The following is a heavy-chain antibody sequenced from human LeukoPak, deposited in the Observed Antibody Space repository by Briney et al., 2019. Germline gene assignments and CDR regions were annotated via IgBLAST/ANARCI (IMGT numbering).Heavy chain of an antibody. Sequence: SETLSLTCAVYGGSFSGYYWSWIRQPPGKGLEWIGEINHSGSTNYNPSLKSRVTMSVDTSKNQFSLKLSSVTAADTAVYYCARGLTVLRYFDWLLSARAFDIWGQGTMVTVSS. V-gene: IGHV4-34*01. CDR1: GGSFSGYY. CDR3: ARGLTVLRYFDWLLSARAFDI. D-gene: IGHD3-9*01. CDR2: INHSGST. J-gene: IGHJ3*02.